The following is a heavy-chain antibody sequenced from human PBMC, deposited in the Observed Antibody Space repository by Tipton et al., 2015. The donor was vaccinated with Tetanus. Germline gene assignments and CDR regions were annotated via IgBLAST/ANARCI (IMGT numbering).Heavy chain of an antibody. CDR1: GGSFSGYY. J-gene: IGHJ4*02. CDR2: TNQSGST. Sequence: TLSLTCAVYGGSFSGYYWSWVRQSPGKGLEWIGETNQSGSTNYYPSLKSRVTMSVDTSKNQFSLNLSSVTAADTAVYYCARGDGSTLHYWGQGTLVTVSS. V-gene: IGHV4-34*01. D-gene: IGHD5-24*01. CDR3: ARGDGSTLHY.